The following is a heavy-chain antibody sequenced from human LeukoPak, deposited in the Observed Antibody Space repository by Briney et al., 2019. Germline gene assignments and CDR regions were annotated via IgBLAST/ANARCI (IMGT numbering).Heavy chain of an antibody. V-gene: IGHV4-34*01. CDR2: INHSGST. CDR1: GGSFSGYY. Sequence: SETLSLTCAVYGGSFSGYYWSWIRQPPGKGLEWIGEINHSGSTNYNPSLKSRVTISVDTSKNQFSLKLSSVTAADTAVYYCARGPIVGATNPDYWGQGTLVTVSS. D-gene: IGHD1-26*01. CDR3: ARGPIVGATNPDY. J-gene: IGHJ4*02.